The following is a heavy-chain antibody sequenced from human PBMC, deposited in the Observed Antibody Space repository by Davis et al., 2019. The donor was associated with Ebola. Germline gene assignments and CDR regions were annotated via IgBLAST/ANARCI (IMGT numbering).Heavy chain of an antibody. Sequence: GGSLRLSCAASGFTFSNYGMHWVRQAPGKGLEWVALISYDGSNKYYADSVKGRFTISRDNSKNTLFLQVNSLRAEDTAVYYCAKGVVGGTFDYWGQGTLVTVSS. J-gene: IGHJ4*02. CDR1: GFTFSNYG. CDR3: AKGVVGGTFDY. CDR2: ISYDGSNK. D-gene: IGHD1-26*01. V-gene: IGHV3-30*18.